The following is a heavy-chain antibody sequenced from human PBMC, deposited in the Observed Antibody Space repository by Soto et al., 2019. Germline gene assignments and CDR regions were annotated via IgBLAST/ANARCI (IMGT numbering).Heavy chain of an antibody. D-gene: IGHD5-12*01. V-gene: IGHV4-39*01. J-gene: IGHJ4*02. CDR1: GGSINNNHYY. CDR3: AHSHRRDGYNLDY. CDR2: ISYSGTT. Sequence: TSETLSLTCTVSGGSINNNHYYWGWVRQPPGKGLEWIASISYSGTTYYSPSLKGRVTKSVDTSRNQFSLRLTSVTAADTALYYCAHSHRRDGYNLDYWGQGTLVTVSS.